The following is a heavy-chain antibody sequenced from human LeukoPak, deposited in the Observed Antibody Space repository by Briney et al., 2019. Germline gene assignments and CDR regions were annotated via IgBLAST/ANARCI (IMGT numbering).Heavy chain of an antibody. V-gene: IGHV4-59*12. Sequence: SETLSLACTVSGGSISNYYWSWIRQPPGKGLEWIGYIFYRGSIDYSPSLQSRVTISVDTSKNHLSLRLTSVTAADTAVYFCARGVVLGQDDAFDIWGRGTMVTVSS. CDR1: GGSISNYY. D-gene: IGHD3/OR15-3a*01. CDR3: ARGVVLGQDDAFDI. J-gene: IGHJ3*02. CDR2: IFYRGSI.